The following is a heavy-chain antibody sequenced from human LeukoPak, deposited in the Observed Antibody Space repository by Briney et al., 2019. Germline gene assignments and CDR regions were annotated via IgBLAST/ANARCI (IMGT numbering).Heavy chain of an antibody. CDR2: IKQDGSEN. CDR3: ARGNYFGDYDGVGIYFDY. J-gene: IGHJ4*02. Sequence: PGGSLRLSCAASGSSISSYWMSWVRQAPGKGREWVANIKQDGSENYYVDSVKGRFTTSRDNAKSSLYLKMNSLRAEDTAVYYCARGNYFGDYDGVGIYFDYWGQGNLVTVSS. V-gene: IGHV3-7*01. D-gene: IGHD4-17*01. CDR1: GSSISSYW.